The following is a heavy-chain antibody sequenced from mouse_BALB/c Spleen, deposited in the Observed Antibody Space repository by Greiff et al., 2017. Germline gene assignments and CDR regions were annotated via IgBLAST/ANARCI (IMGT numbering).Heavy chain of an antibody. D-gene: IGHD2-3*01. V-gene: IGHV5-6-5*01. CDR3: ARDGYYEVVYAMDY. CDR1: GFTFSSYA. J-gene: IGHJ4*01. Sequence: EVKLVESGGGLVKPGGSLKLSCAASGFTFSSYAMSWVRQTPEKRLEWVASISSGGSTYYPDSVKGRFTISRDNARNILYLQMSSLRSEDTAMYYCARDGYYEVVYAMDYWGQGTSVTVSS. CDR2: ISSGGST.